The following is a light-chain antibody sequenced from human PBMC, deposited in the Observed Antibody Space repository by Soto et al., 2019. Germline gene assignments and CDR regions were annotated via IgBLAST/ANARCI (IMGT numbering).Light chain of an antibody. CDR2: KAS. J-gene: IGKJ1*01. CDR3: QQYNNNWT. Sequence: DIQMTQSPSTLSASVGDRVTITCRASQSISSWLAWYQQKPGKAPKLLIYKASNLESGVLSRFSGSGSGTEFTLTISSLQPDDSATYYCQQYNNNWTFGQGTKVEIK. CDR1: QSISSW. V-gene: IGKV1-5*03.